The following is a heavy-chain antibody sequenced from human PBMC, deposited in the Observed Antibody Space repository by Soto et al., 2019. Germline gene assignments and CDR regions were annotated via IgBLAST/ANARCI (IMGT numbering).Heavy chain of an antibody. CDR1: GGSISSGGYY. V-gene: IGHV4-31*03. Sequence: SETLSLTCTVSGGSISSGGYYWSWIRQHPGKGLEWIGYIYYSGSTYYNPSLKSRVTISVDTSKNQFSLKLSSVTAADTAVYYCARGQPYSYGPLGCDYWGQGTLVTVSS. CDR2: IYYSGST. D-gene: IGHD5-18*01. J-gene: IGHJ4*02. CDR3: ARGQPYSYGPLGCDY.